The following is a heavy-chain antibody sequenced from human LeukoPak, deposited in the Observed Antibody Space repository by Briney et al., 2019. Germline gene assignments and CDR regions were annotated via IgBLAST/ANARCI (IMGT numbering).Heavy chain of an antibody. CDR3: ARQRAYYYGSGSYYNRLNSFDY. D-gene: IGHD3-10*01. Sequence: SETLSLTCAVYGGSFSGYYWSWLRQPPGKGLEWIGSIYYSGSNYYHTPLKSRVTISVDTSKNQFSLKLSSVTAADTAVYYCARQRAYYYGSGSYYNRLNSFDYGGQGTLVTVSS. CDR2: IYYSGSN. J-gene: IGHJ4*02. CDR1: GGSFSGYY. V-gene: IGHV4-39*01.